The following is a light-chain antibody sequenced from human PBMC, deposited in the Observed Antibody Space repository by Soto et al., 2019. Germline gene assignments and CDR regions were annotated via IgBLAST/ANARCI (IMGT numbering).Light chain of an antibody. Sequence: EIVMTQSPATLSVSPGERATLSCRASQSVGSNLAWYQQKPGQAPRLLIYGASTRATGIPARFSGTGSGTEFSLTISSLQSEDFAVYYCQQYDNWALTFGGGTKVEI. J-gene: IGKJ4*01. V-gene: IGKV3-15*01. CDR2: GAS. CDR3: QQYDNWALT. CDR1: QSVGSN.